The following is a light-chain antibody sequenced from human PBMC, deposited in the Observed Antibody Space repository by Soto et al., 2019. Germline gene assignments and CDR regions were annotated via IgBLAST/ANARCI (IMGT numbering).Light chain of an antibody. V-gene: IGLV1-40*01. CDR2: GSD. CDR1: GSNIGAGYG. Sequence: QSVLTQPPSVPGAPGQTVTISCTGSGSNIGAGYGVQWYQQLPGTAPRLLIYGSDDRPSGVPDRFSASVSGNSASLAITRLQTGDEADYYCGTWDDSLVSYVFGTGTKVTVL. J-gene: IGLJ1*01. CDR3: GTWDDSLVSYV.